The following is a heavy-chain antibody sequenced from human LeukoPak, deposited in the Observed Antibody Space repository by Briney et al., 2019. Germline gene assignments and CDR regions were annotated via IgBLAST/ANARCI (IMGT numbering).Heavy chain of an antibody. CDR3: ARHGGMATIVKRYYYYGMDV. J-gene: IGHJ6*02. Sequence: PGGSLRLSCAASGFTFSSFAMSWVRQAPGKGLEWVAVISHDGSNKYYADSVKGRFTISRDNSRNTLYLQMNSLRAEDTAVYYCARHGGMATIVKRYYYYGMDVWGQGTTVTVSS. D-gene: IGHD5-24*01. CDR1: GFTFSSFA. V-gene: IGHV3-30*03. CDR2: ISHDGSNK.